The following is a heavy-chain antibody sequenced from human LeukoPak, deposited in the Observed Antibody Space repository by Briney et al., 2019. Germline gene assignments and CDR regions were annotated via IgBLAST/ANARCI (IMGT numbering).Heavy chain of an antibody. CDR3: ARGRSGYGPFDAFDL. D-gene: IGHD3-22*01. CDR2: ISGSGVNT. V-gene: IGHV3-23*01. CDR1: GXTFSTYA. Sequence: PGGSLRLSCTASGXTFSTYAMTWVRQAPGKGLEWVSAISGSGVNTYYADSVKGRFAASRDNSKNTLYLQMNSLRAEDTAVYYCARGRSGYGPFDAFDLWGQGTWVTVSS. J-gene: IGHJ3*01.